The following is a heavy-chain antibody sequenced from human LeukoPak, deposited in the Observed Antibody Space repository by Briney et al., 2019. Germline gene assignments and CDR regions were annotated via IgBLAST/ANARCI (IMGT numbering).Heavy chain of an antibody. CDR1: GFTFSSYG. CDR2: INPNSGGT. CDR3: ARAEGAFDI. Sequence: GRSLRLSCAASGFTFSSYGMHWVRQAPGQGLEWMGWINPNSGGTNYAQKFQGRVTMTRDTSISTAYMELSRLRSDDTAVYYCARAEGAFDIWGQGTMVTVSS. V-gene: IGHV1-2*02. J-gene: IGHJ3*02.